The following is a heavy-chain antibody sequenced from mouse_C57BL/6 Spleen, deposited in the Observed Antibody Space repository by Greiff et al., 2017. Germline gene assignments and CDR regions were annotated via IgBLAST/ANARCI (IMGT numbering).Heavy chain of an antibody. V-gene: IGHV1-26*01. CDR1: GYTFTDYY. CDR3: ARWDRNYFDY. CDR2: INPNNGGT. J-gene: IGHJ2*01. D-gene: IGHD3-3*01. Sequence: VQLQQSGPELVKPGASVKISCKASGYTFTDYYMNWVKQSHGKSLEWIGDINPNNGGTSYNQKFKGKATLTVDKSSSTAYMELRSLTSEDSAVYYCARWDRNYFDYWGQGTTLTVSS.